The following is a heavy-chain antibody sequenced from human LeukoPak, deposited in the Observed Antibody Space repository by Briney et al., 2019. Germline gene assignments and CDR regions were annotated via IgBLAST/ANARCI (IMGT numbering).Heavy chain of an antibody. CDR1: GFTFSSYG. V-gene: IGHV3-30*18. D-gene: IGHD3-22*01. CDR3: AKDLGLERGYYDSSGYYPSFDY. J-gene: IGHJ4*02. CDR2: ISYDGSNK. Sequence: GRSLRLSCAASGFTFSSYGMHWVRQAPGKGLEWVAVISYDGSNKYYADSVKGRFTISRDNSKNTLYLQMNSLRAEDTAVYYCAKDLGLERGYYDSSGYYPSFDYWGQGTLVTVSS.